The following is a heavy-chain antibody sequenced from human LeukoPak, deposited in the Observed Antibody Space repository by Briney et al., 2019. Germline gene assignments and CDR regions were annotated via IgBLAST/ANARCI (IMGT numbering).Heavy chain of an antibody. CDR3: ARGAAGYSYG. Sequence: SETLSHTCTVSGGSISSYYWSWIRQPPGKGLEWIGHIYYSGSTNYNPSLKSRVTISIDTSKNQFSLRLSSVTAADTAVYYCARGAAGYSYGWGQGTLVTVSS. J-gene: IGHJ4*02. CDR1: GGSISSYY. D-gene: IGHD5-18*01. V-gene: IGHV4-59*01. CDR2: IYYSGST.